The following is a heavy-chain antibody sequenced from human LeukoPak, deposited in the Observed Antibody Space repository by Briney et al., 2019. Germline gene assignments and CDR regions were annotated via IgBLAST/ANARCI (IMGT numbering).Heavy chain of an antibody. D-gene: IGHD4-11*01. J-gene: IGHJ4*02. CDR3: ARQGPLTTAVTTRTNPFDY. Sequence: SETLSLTCTVSAGSISSSYWSWIRQPPGKGLEWIGYIYYSGSTNYNPSLKSRVTISVDTSKNQFSLKLNSVTAGDTAVYYCARQGPLTTAVTTRTNPFDYWGQGTLVTVSS. CDR2: IYYSGST. V-gene: IGHV4-59*08. CDR1: AGSISSSY.